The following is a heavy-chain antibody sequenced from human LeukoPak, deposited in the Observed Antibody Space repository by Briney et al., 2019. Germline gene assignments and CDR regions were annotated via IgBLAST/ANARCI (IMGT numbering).Heavy chain of an antibody. CDR1: GFIFSSYW. D-gene: IGHD3-10*01. J-gene: IGHJ4*02. CDR3: ARAYYGSGSPFDY. V-gene: IGHV3-7*04. CDR2: IKQDGSEK. Sequence: GGPLRLSCAGSGFIFSSYWMSWVRQAPGKGLEWVANIKQDGSEKYYVDSVKGRFTISRDNAKNSLYLQMNSLRAEDTAVYYCARAYYGSGSPFDYWGQGTLVTVSS.